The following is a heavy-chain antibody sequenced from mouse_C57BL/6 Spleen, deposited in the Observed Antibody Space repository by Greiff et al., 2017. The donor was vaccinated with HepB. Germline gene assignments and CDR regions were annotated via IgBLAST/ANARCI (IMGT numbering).Heavy chain of an antibody. V-gene: IGHV1-42*01. CDR1: GYSFTGYY. CDR2: INPSTGGT. J-gene: IGHJ3*01. CDR3: ARYYYGSRFAY. D-gene: IGHD2-1*01. Sequence: VQLQQSGPELVKPGASVKISCKASGYSFTGYYMNWVKQSPEKSLEWIGEINPSTGGTTYNQKFKAKATLTVDKSSSTAYMQLKSLTSEDSAVYYGARYYYGSRFAYWGQGTLVTVAA.